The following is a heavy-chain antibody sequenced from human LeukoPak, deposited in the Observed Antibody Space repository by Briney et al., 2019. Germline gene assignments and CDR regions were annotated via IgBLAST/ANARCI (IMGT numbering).Heavy chain of an antibody. J-gene: IGHJ2*01. CDR1: GDSISNSDYY. CDR3: TRQRGSGHWYFDL. Sequence: SETLSLTCTVSGDSISNSDYYWGWIRQPPGKGLEWIGTIYFSGRTYYNLSLESRVTMSVDTSKNRFSLKLSSVTATDTAVYYCTRQRGSGHWYFDLWGRGTLVTVSS. V-gene: IGHV4-39*01. D-gene: IGHD6-19*01. CDR2: IYFSGRT.